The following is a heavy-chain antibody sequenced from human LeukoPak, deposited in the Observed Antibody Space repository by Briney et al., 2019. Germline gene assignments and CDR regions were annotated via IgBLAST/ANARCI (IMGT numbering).Heavy chain of an antibody. CDR3: ARQGTYYYDSSGSDFDY. CDR2: INAYNGNT. V-gene: IGHV1-18*01. CDR1: GYTFTSSG. D-gene: IGHD3-22*01. Sequence: GASVKVSRKSSGYTFTSSGISWVRQAPGQGLEWMGWINAYNGNTNYAQKLQGRVTMTTGTSTSTAYMELRSLRSDDTAVYYCARQGTYYYDSSGSDFDYWGQGTLVTVSS. J-gene: IGHJ4*02.